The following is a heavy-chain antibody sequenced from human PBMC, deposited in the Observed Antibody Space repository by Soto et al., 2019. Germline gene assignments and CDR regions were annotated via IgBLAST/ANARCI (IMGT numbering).Heavy chain of an antibody. Sequence: VASVKVSCKASGYTFTSYGISWVRQAPGQGLEWMGWISAYNGNTNYAQKLQGRVTMTTDTSTSTAYMELRSLRSDDTAVYYCARVRSPTGTAGLDYWGQGTLVTVSS. D-gene: IGHD1-7*01. CDR2: ISAYNGNT. CDR3: ARVRSPTGTAGLDY. CDR1: GYTFTSYG. J-gene: IGHJ4*02. V-gene: IGHV1-18*04.